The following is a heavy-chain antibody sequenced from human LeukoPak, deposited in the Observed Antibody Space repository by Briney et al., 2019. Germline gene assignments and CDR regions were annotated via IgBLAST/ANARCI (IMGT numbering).Heavy chain of an antibody. D-gene: IGHD3-16*01. Sequence: GGSLRLSCAASGITFSTYGMYWVRQAPGKGLEWVANMKGDGSEIHYVDSVKGRFTISRDNAKNSLYLQMNSLRAEDTAVYYCARPAYTAAYDLWGQGTMVTVSS. CDR1: GITFSTYG. CDR2: MKGDGSEI. J-gene: IGHJ3*01. CDR3: ARPAYTAAYDL. V-gene: IGHV3-7*01.